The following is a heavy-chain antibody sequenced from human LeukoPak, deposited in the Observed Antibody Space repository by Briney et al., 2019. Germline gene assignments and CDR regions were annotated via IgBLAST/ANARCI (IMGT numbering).Heavy chain of an antibody. CDR3: AGAEWSVIDY. V-gene: IGHV4-34*01. Sequence: PSETLSLTCAVYGGSFSGYYWSWIRQPPGKGLEWIGEINHSGSTNYNPSLKSRVTISVDTSKNQFSLKLSSVTAADTAVYYCAGAEWSVIDYWGQGTLVTVSS. J-gene: IGHJ4*02. CDR2: INHSGST. CDR1: GGSFSGYY. D-gene: IGHD3-3*01.